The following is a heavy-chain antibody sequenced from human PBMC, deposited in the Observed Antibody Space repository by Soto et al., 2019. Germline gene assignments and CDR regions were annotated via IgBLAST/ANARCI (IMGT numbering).Heavy chain of an antibody. Sequence: SETLSLTCTVSGGSISSYYWSWIRQPPGKGLEWIGYIYYSGSTNYNPSLKSRVTISVDTSKNQFSLKLSSVTAADTAVYYCARLRYSSDLHSWYYFDYWGQGTLVTVSS. D-gene: IGHD6-19*01. CDR3: ARLRYSSDLHSWYYFDY. V-gene: IGHV4-59*08. CDR2: IYYSGST. J-gene: IGHJ4*02. CDR1: GGSISSYY.